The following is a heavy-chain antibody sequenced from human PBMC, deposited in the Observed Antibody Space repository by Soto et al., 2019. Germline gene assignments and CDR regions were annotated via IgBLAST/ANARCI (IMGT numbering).Heavy chain of an antibody. CDR1: GYTFTSYG. Sequence: ASVKVSCKASGYTFTSYGISWVRQAPGQGLEWMGWISAYNGNTNYAQKLQGRVTMTTDTSTSTAYMELRSLRSDDTAVYYCARDQQHLGPYYYYGMDVWGQGTTVTVSS. D-gene: IGHD6-13*01. V-gene: IGHV1-18*01. J-gene: IGHJ6*02. CDR2: ISAYNGNT. CDR3: ARDQQHLGPYYYYGMDV.